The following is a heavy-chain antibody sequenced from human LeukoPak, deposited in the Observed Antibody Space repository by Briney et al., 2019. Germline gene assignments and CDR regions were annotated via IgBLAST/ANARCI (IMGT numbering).Heavy chain of an antibody. Sequence: SETLSLTCTVSVGSISSSSYYWGWIRQPPGKGLEWIGTITYTGRTYYNPSLNNRVTTSVDTSKNQFSLTLSSLTAADTAVYYCGRGIYGSGTYYHFDYWGQGTLVTVSS. CDR1: VGSISSSSYY. V-gene: IGHV4-39*01. D-gene: IGHD3-10*01. J-gene: IGHJ4*02. CDR2: ITYTGRT. CDR3: GRGIYGSGTYYHFDY.